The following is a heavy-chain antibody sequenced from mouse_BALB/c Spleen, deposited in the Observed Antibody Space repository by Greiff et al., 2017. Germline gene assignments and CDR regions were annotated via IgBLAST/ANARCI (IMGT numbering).Heavy chain of an antibody. Sequence: SGTVLARPGASVKMSCKASGYSFTSYWMHWVKQRPGQGLEWIGAIYPGNSDTSYNQKFKGKAKLTAVTSASTAYMELSSLTNEDSAVYYCTRNEGYGNYVFYAMDYWGQGTSVTVSS. CDR3: TRNEGYGNYVFYAMDY. CDR2: IYPGNSDT. V-gene: IGHV1-5*01. CDR1: GYSFTSYW. D-gene: IGHD2-1*01. J-gene: IGHJ4*01.